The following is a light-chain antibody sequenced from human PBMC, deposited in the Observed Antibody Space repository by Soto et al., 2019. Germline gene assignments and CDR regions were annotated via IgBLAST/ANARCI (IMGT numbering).Light chain of an antibody. CDR3: QQYNNWPRT. V-gene: IGKV1-39*01. J-gene: IGKJ1*01. Sequence: IQMTQSPSSLSASLGDRVTITCRASQGISTYLNWYQQKPGKAPKLLIYAASSLQSGIPARFSGSGSGTEFTLTISSLQSEDFAVYYCQQYNNWPRTFGQGTKVDIK. CDR2: AAS. CDR1: QGISTY.